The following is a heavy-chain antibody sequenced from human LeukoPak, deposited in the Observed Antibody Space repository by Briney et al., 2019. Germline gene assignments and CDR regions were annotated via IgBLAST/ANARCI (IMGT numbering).Heavy chain of an antibody. J-gene: IGHJ4*02. Sequence: GASVKVSCKAPGYTFTDYYVHWVRQAPGQGLEWMGWINPNSGGTAYAQRFQGRVTMARDTSISTAYMEVSSPTSDDTAVYYCARDRSTLGFRQFDYWGQGTLVTVSS. CDR3: ARDRSTLGFRQFDY. CDR2: INPNSGGT. CDR1: GYTFTDYY. D-gene: IGHD1-26*01. V-gene: IGHV1-2*02.